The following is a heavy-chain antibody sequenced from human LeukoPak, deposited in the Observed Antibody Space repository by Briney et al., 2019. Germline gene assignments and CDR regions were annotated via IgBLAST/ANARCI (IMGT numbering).Heavy chain of an antibody. D-gene: IGHD4/OR15-4a*01. CDR2: ISPDGNTE. Sequence: GGSLRLSCAASGFTLSSCWMVWVRQAPGKGLEWVATISPDGNTEYYVDSVRGRFSISRDDAKNSLFLQMNNLRAEDTAVYFCATSGIPNALDYWGQGTLVTVSS. J-gene: IGHJ4*02. CDR1: GFTLSSCW. CDR3: ATSGIPNALDY. V-gene: IGHV3-7*01.